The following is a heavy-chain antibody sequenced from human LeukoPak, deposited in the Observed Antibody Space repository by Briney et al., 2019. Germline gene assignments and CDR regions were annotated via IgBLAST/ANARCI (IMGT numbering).Heavy chain of an antibody. D-gene: IGHD5-18*01. V-gene: IGHV4-61*02. CDR3: ARAKRGVRLWLQDWFDP. Sequence: SETLSLTCTVSGGSISSGSYYWSWIRQPAGKGLEWIGRIYTSGSTNYNPSLKSRVTISVDTSKNQFSLKLSSVTAADTAVYYCARAKRGVRLWLQDWFDPWGQGTLVTVSS. J-gene: IGHJ5*02. CDR2: IYTSGST. CDR1: GGSISSGSYY.